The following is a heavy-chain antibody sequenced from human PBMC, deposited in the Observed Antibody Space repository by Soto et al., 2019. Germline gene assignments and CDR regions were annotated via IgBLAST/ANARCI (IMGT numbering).Heavy chain of an antibody. Sequence: PSETLFLTCAVYGGFLSESYWTWLRQPPGKGLEWIGEINHVGGTNYNPSLKSRVTMSVDTSQNQFSLRLISVTAADTAMYFCVRIRYQLPSSVLWLDPWGQGTPVTVSS. CDR3: VRIRYQLPSSVLWLDP. V-gene: IGHV4-34*01. D-gene: IGHD3-16*01. J-gene: IGHJ5*02. CDR1: GGFLSESY. CDR2: INHVGGT.